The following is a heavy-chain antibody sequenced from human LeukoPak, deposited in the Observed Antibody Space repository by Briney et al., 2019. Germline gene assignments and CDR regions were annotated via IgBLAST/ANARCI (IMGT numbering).Heavy chain of an antibody. CDR3: AREKIAAAGTGAFDV. J-gene: IGHJ3*01. V-gene: IGHV3-23*01. Sequence: TGGSLRLAWAASGFTFSSYAMTWVRQAPGKGLEWVSAFSATDRSAQYAEPVEGRFTISRVNSKITLFLQMNSLGAEDTAVYYCAREKIAAAGTGAFDVWGQGTLVTVSS. CDR1: GFTFSSYA. CDR2: FSATDRSA. D-gene: IGHD6-13*01.